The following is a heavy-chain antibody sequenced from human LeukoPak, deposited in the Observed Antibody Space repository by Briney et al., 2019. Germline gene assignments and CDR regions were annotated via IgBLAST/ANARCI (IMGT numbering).Heavy chain of an antibody. D-gene: IGHD2-21*02. CDR2: ISGSGGST. CDR3: AKPHWLGVTATRGAYFDY. Sequence: GGSLRLSCAASGFTFSSYAMSWVRQAPGKGLEWVSAISGSGGSTYYADSVKGRFTISRDNSKNTLYLQMNSLRAEDTAVYYCAKPHWLGVTATRGAYFDYWGQGTLVTVSS. V-gene: IGHV3-23*01. CDR1: GFTFSSYA. J-gene: IGHJ4*02.